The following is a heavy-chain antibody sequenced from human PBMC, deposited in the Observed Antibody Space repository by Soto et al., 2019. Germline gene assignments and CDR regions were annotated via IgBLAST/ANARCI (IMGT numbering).Heavy chain of an antibody. CDR1: GGSISSYY. J-gene: IGHJ4*02. D-gene: IGHD3-10*01. CDR3: ARDNRYGSAFDY. CDR2: IYYSGST. V-gene: IGHV4-59*01. Sequence: ESLSHTCTVSGGSISSYYLSWIRQPPGKGLEWIGYIYYSGSTNYNPSLKSRVTISVDMSKNQFSLKLSSVTAADTAVYYCARDNRYGSAFDYWGQGTLVTVSS.